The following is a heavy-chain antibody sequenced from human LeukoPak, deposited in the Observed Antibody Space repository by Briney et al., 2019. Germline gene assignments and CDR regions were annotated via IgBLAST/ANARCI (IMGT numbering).Heavy chain of an antibody. Sequence: ASVKVSCKASGYTFNGYYIHWVRQAPGQGLEWMGYINPYSGGTNYAQKFQGRVTMTRDTSISTAYMELSRLRSDDTAVYYCARVKRGERPTYPFDYWGQGTLVTVSS. J-gene: IGHJ4*02. D-gene: IGHD3-10*01. CDR2: INPYSGGT. V-gene: IGHV1-2*02. CDR3: ARVKRGERPTYPFDY. CDR1: GYTFNGYY.